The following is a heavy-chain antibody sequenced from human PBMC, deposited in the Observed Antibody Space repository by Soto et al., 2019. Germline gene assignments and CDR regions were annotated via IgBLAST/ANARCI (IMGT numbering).Heavy chain of an antibody. CDR3: TRTRGDGFDY. V-gene: IGHV3-73*02. CDR1: GFTFSGSA. D-gene: IGHD7-27*01. CDR2: IRSKANSYAT. J-gene: IGHJ4*02. Sequence: EVQLVASGGGLVQPGGSLKLSCAASGFTFSGSAMHWVRQASGKGLEWVGRIRSKANSYATAYAASVKGRFTISRDDSKNTAYLQMNSLKTEDTAVYYCTRTRGDGFDYWGQGTLVTVSS.